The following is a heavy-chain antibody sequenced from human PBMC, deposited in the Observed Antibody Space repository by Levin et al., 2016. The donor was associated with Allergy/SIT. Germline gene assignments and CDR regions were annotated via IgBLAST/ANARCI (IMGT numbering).Heavy chain of an antibody. CDR3: ARERGVVGLYYFDY. D-gene: IGHD1-26*01. V-gene: IGHV3-7*01. Sequence: VRQAPGKGLEWVANINQGGSETFYADSVKGRFTIFRDDAKNSLFLQMNSLRVDDTAVYYCARERGVVGLYYFDYWGQGTLVTVSS. J-gene: IGHJ4*02. CDR2: INQGGSET.